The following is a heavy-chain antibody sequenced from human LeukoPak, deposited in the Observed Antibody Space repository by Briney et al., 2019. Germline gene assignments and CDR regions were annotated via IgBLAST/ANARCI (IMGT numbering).Heavy chain of an antibody. CDR1: GFTFSNAW. D-gene: IGHD5-12*01. CDR2: IKSKTDGGTT. J-gene: IGHJ4*02. Sequence: TGGSLRLSCAASGFTFSNAWMSWVRQAPGKGLEWVGRIKSKTDGGTTDYAAPVKGRFTISRDDSKNTLYLQMNSLKTEDTAVYYCTTEGLVEWLRNRSYWGQGTLVTVSS. CDR3: TTEGLVEWLRNRSY. V-gene: IGHV3-15*01.